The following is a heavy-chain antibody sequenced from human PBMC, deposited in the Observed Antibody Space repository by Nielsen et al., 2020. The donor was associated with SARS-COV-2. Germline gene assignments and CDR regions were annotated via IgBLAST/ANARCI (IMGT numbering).Heavy chain of an antibody. Sequence: SETLSLTCTVSGGSISSSSYYWGWIRQPPGKGLEWIGSIYYSGSTYYNPSLKSRVTISVDTSKNQFSLKLSSVTAADTAVYYCARTYSSSWYRGVWFGYWGQGTLVTVSS. CDR2: IYYSGST. D-gene: IGHD6-13*01. J-gene: IGHJ4*02. V-gene: IGHV4-39*07. CDR3: ARTYSSSWYRGVWFGY. CDR1: GGSISSSSYY.